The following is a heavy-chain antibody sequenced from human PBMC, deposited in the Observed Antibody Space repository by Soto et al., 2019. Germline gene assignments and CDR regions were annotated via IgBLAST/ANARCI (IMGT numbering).Heavy chain of an antibody. V-gene: IGHV1-2*04. D-gene: IGHD5-12*01. CDR2: INPNSGGT. J-gene: IGHJ6*02. Sequence: ASVKVSCKASGYTFTGYYKHWVRQAPGQGLEWMGWINPNSGGTNYAQKFQGWVTMTRDTSISTAYMGLSRLRSDDTAVYYCARDRRDGYNYYYYGMDVWGQGTTVTFSS. CDR1: GYTFTGYY. CDR3: ARDRRDGYNYYYYGMDV.